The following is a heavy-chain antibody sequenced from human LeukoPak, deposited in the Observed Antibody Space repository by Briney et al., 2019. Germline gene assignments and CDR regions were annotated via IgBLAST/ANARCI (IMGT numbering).Heavy chain of an antibody. CDR3: AKDYSSGWYPEYFQH. CDR2: ISGSGGST. D-gene: IGHD6-19*01. V-gene: IGHV3-23*01. Sequence: GGSLRLSCAASGFTFSSYAMSWVRQAPGKGLEWVSAISGSGGSTYYADSVKGRFTISRDNFKNTLYLQMNSLRAEDTAVYYCAKDYSSGWYPEYFQHWGQGTLVTVSS. J-gene: IGHJ1*01. CDR1: GFTFSSYA.